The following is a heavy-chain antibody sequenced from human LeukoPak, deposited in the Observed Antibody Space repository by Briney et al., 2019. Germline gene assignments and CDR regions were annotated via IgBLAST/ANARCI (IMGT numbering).Heavy chain of an antibody. J-gene: IGHJ5*02. Sequence: SETLSLTCAVYGGSFSGYYWSWIRQPPGKGLEWIGEINHSGSTNYNPSLKSRVTISIDTSKNQFSLKLSSVTAADTAVYYCARHKDQGSYYFDWFDPWGQGTLVTVSS. CDR1: GGSFSGYY. D-gene: IGHD1-26*01. CDR3: ARHKDQGSYYFDWFDP. CDR2: INHSGST. V-gene: IGHV4-34*01.